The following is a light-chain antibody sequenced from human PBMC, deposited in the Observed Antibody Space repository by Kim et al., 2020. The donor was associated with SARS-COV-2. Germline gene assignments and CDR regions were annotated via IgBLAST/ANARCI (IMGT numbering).Light chain of an antibody. CDR2: GKN. CDR3: NSRDSTGNHVL. V-gene: IGLV3-19*01. CDR1: SLRSYY. Sequence: ALGQTVRITCQGGSLRSYYASWYQQKPGQAPVLVIYGKNNRPSGIPDRFSGSSSGNTASLTITGAQAEDEADYYCNSRDSTGNHVLFGGGTQLTVL. J-gene: IGLJ2*01.